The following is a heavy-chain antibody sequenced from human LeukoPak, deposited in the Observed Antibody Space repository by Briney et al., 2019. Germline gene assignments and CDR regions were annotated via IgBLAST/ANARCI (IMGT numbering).Heavy chain of an antibody. J-gene: IGHJ4*02. CDR3: ARYTGSFTPLDY. CDR2: ISPDDSYT. V-gene: IGHV5-51*01. Sequence: GESLKISCEGSGYFFNTYWVAWVRQTPGKGLEWMGIISPDDSYTRYSPSFAGHITISADKSISTAYLQWTSLKASDSAMYYCARYTGSFTPLDYWGKGTLVTVSS. CDR1: GYFFNTYW. D-gene: IGHD3-10*01.